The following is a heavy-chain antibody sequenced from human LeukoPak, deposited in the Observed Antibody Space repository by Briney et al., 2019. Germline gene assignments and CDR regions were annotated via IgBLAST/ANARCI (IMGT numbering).Heavy chain of an antibody. CDR1: GGTFSSYA. CDR3: ASELAAAGQGYFDY. V-gene: IGHV1-69*13. J-gene: IGHJ4*02. Sequence: SVKVSCKASGGTFSSYAISWVRQAPGQGLEWMGGIIPIFGTANYAQKFQGRVTITADESTSTAYMELSSLRSEDTAVYYCASELAAAGQGYFDYWGQGTLVTVSS. CDR2: IIPIFGTA. D-gene: IGHD6-13*01.